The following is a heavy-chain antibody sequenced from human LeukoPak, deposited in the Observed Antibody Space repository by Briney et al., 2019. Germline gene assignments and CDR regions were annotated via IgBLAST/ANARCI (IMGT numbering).Heavy chain of an antibody. Sequence: GASVKVSCKASGGTFSSYAVSWVRQAPGQGLEWMGGIIPIFGTANYAQKFQGRVTITADGSTSTAYMELSSLRSEDTAVYYCAMGLGVGPYYYYMDVWGKGTTVTISS. CDR3: AMGLGVGPYYYYMDV. D-gene: IGHD5/OR15-5a*01. CDR1: GGTFSSYA. V-gene: IGHV1-69*13. J-gene: IGHJ6*03. CDR2: IIPIFGTA.